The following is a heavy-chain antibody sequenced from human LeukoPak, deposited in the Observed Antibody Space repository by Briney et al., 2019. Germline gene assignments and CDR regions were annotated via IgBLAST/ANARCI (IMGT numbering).Heavy chain of an antibody. CDR1: GFTFGDYA. J-gene: IGHJ4*02. Sequence: QPGRSLRLSCTGSGFTFGDYAMSWVSQAPGKGLEWERFIRAKAYGGTTEYAASVKGRFTISRDDSKSIAYLQMNSLKTEDTALYYCSSHSSRGYSYGLDYWGQGTLVTVSS. CDR2: IRAKAYGGTT. V-gene: IGHV3-49*04. CDR3: SSHSSRGYSYGLDY. D-gene: IGHD5-18*01.